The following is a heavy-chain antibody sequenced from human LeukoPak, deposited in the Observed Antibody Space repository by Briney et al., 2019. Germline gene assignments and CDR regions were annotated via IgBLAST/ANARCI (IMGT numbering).Heavy chain of an antibody. V-gene: IGHV4-39*01. J-gene: IGHJ5*02. Sequence: PSETLSLTCTVSGDSISSANYFWAWIHQPPGKGLEWIGTIYYTGSTYYNPSLKSRVTISVDTSKNQFSLKLSSVTAADTAVYYCARLPADGYCSSTSCYGNWFDPWAQGTLVTVSS. CDR1: GDSISSANYF. D-gene: IGHD2-2*01. CDR2: IYYTGST. CDR3: ARLPADGYCSSTSCYGNWFDP.